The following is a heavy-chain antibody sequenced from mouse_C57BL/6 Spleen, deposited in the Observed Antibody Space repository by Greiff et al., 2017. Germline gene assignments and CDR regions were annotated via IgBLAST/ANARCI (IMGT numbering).Heavy chain of an antibody. CDR2: IRLKSDNYAT. J-gene: IGHJ2*01. V-gene: IGHV6-3*01. Sequence: EVKLMESGGGLVQPGGSMKLSCVASGFTFSNYWMNWVRQSPEKGLEWVAQIRLKSDNYATHYAESVKGRFTISRDDSKSSVYLQMNNLRAEDTGIYYCTVTTVVEGDYWGQGTTLTVSS. CDR1: GFTFSNYW. CDR3: TVTTVVEGDY. D-gene: IGHD1-1*01.